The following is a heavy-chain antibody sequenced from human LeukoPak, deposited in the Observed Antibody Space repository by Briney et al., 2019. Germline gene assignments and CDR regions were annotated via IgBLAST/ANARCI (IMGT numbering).Heavy chain of an antibody. CDR2: IYHSGST. Sequence: PSETLSLTCTVSGYSISSGYYWGWIRQPPGKGLEWIGSIYHSGSTYYNPSLKSRVTISVDTSKNQFSLKLSSVTAADTAVYYCARGGRVLFLVPRQYYFDYWGQGTLVTVSS. CDR1: GYSISSGYY. CDR3: ARGGRVLFLVPRQYYFDY. D-gene: IGHD2/OR15-2a*01. J-gene: IGHJ4*02. V-gene: IGHV4-38-2*02.